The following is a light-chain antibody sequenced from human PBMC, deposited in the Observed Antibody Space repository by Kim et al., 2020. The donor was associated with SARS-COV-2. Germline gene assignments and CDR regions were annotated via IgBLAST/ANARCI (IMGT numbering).Light chain of an antibody. V-gene: IGLV2-8*01. J-gene: IGLJ2*01. CDR3: SSYAGSNNLV. CDR1: SSDVGGCNY. Sequence: GQSVTISCTGTSSDVGGCNYSSWYQQHPGKATELMIYEVSKRPSGVPDRFSGSKSGSTASLTVSGLQAEDEADYYCSSYAGSNNLVFGGGTQLTVL. CDR2: EVS.